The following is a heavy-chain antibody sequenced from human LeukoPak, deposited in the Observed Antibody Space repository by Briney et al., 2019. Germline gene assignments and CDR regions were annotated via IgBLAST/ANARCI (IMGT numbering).Heavy chain of an antibody. CDR2: ISYDGSNK. CDR3: ARDVTSKKYSGYLDY. D-gene: IGHD5-12*01. V-gene: IGHV3-30-3*01. Sequence: GGSLRLSCAASGFTFSSYAMHWVRQAPGKGLEWVAVISYDGSNKYYADSVKGRFTISRDNSKNTLYLQMNSLRAEDTAVYYCARDVTSKKYSGYLDYWGQGTLGTVSS. J-gene: IGHJ4*02. CDR1: GFTFSSYA.